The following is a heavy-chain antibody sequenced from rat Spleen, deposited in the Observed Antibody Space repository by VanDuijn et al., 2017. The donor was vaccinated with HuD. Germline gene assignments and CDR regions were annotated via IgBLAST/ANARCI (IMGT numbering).Heavy chain of an antibody. CDR3: TRDNNYYFDY. J-gene: IGHJ2*01. CDR1: GFSLTDYS. CDR2: MWSGGRT. D-gene: IGHD1-10*01. Sequence: EVQLKESGPGLVQPSQPLSLTCTVSGFSLTDYSVHWVRQPPGKGLEWMGVMWSGGRTAYNSAIKSRLSISRDTSKSQVFLKMNSLQTEDTAIYYCTRDNNYYFDYWGQGVMVTVSS. V-gene: IGHV2S63*01.